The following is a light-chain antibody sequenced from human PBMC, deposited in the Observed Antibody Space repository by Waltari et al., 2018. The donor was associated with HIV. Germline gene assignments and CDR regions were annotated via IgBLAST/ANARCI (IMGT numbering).Light chain of an antibody. CDR3: QQAASLPWT. J-gene: IGKJ1*01. CDR1: QTVYTC. CDR2: ATS. V-gene: IGKV1-12*01. Sequence: IQMPQPPASVSASVGDRVTITCRANQTVYTCLTWYQQKPGTAPRLLIYATSNLQSGVPERFSGRGSGPNFTLTINSLQPEDFATYYCQQAASLPWTFGQGTKVEMK.